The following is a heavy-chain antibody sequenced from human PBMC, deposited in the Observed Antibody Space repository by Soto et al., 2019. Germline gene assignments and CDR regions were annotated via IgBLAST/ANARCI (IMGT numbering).Heavy chain of an antibody. Sequence: ASVKVSCKASGGTFTGYYMHWVRQAPGQGLEWMGWINPNSGGTNYAQKFQGWVTMTRDTSISTAYMELSRLRSDDTAVYYCARVGSSDFGVLGAFDIWGQGTMVTVSS. D-gene: IGHD3-3*01. CDR3: ARVGSSDFGVLGAFDI. CDR2: INPNSGGT. CDR1: GGTFTGYY. V-gene: IGHV1-2*04. J-gene: IGHJ3*02.